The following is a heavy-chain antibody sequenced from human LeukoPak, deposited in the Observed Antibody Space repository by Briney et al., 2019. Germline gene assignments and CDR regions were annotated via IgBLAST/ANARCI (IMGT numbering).Heavy chain of an antibody. CDR1: GGTFSSYA. D-gene: IGHD3-22*01. CDR3: ARQYYDSSGYYPRDY. CDR2: IIPILGIA. Sequence: SVTVSCKASGGTFSSYAISWVRQAPGQGLEWMGRIIPILGIANYAQKFQGRVSITADKSTSTAYMELSGLRSEDTAVYYCARQYYDSSGYYPRDYWGQGTLVTVSS. J-gene: IGHJ4*02. V-gene: IGHV1-69*04.